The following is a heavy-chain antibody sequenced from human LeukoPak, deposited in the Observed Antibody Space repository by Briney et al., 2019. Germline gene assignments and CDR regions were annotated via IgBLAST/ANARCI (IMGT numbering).Heavy chain of an antibody. J-gene: IGHJ4*02. CDR1: GFTFSSYW. CDR3: AKVPSSSWYLYYFDY. V-gene: IGHV3-74*01. CDR2: IDSDGSST. D-gene: IGHD6-13*01. Sequence: GGSLRLSCVASGFTFSSYWMHWVRQAPGKGLVWVSRIDSDGSSTSYADSVKGRFTISRDNSKNTLYLQMNILRAEDTAVYYCAKVPSSSWYLYYFDYWGQGTLVTVSS.